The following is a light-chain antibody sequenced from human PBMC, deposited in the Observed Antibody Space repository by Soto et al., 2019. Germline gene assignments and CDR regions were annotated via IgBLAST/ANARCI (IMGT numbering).Light chain of an antibody. CDR1: QSISSW. Sequence: DIQMTQSPSTLSASVGDIVTITCRASQSISSWLAWYQQKPGKAPKLLIYDASSLESGVPSRFSGSGSGTEFTLTISSLKPDDFATYYCQEYQSYSRRFGQGTMVEIK. J-gene: IGKJ1*01. CDR3: QEYQSYSRR. CDR2: DAS. V-gene: IGKV1-5*01.